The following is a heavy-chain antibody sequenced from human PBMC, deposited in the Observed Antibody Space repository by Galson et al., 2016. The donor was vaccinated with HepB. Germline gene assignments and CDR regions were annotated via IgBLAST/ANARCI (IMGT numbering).Heavy chain of an antibody. Sequence: SLRLSCAASGFTFSNVWMNWVRQAPGKGLEWVGRIKSKVDGGAADYAAPVKGRFTISRDNSKNTLYLQMNSLRAEDTAVYYCAKTVRMTTVTGFDYWGQGTLVTVSS. V-gene: IGHV3-15*07. J-gene: IGHJ4*02. CDR1: GFTFSNVW. CDR3: AKTVRMTTVTGFDY. CDR2: IKSKVDGGAA. D-gene: IGHD4-17*01.